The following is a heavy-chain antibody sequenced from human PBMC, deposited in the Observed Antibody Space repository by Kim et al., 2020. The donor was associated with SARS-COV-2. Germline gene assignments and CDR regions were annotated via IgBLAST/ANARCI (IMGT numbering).Heavy chain of an antibody. Sequence: SETLSLTCAVYGGSFSGYYWSWIRQPPGKGLEWIGETNHSGSTNYNPSLKSRVTISVDTSKNQFSLKLSSVTAADTAVYYCARSVWGVWGSYRTFDYWGQGTLVTVSS. J-gene: IGHJ4*02. D-gene: IGHD3-16*02. CDR2: TNHSGST. CDR1: GGSFSGYY. CDR3: ARSVWGVWGSYRTFDY. V-gene: IGHV4-34*01.